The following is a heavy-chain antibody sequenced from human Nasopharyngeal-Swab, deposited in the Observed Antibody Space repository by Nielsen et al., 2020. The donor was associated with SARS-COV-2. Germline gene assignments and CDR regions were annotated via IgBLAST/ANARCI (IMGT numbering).Heavy chain of an antibody. CDR1: GYTLTELS. CDR3: ARGAHPQTYYDILTGYPNWFDP. Sequence: ASVKVSCKVSGYTLTELSMHWVRQAPGQGLEWMGRINPNSGGTNYAQKFQGRVTMTRDTSISTAYMELSRLRSDDTAVYYCARGAHPQTYYDILTGYPNWFDPWGQGTLVTVSS. V-gene: IGHV1-2*06. J-gene: IGHJ5*02. CDR2: INPNSGGT. D-gene: IGHD3-9*01.